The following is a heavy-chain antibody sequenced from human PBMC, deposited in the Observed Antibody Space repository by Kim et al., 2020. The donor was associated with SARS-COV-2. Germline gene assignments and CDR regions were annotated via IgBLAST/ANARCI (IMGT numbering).Heavy chain of an antibody. CDR3: ARDLTHDEWELPFDY. Sequence: DSVKGRFTISRDNAKNSLYLQMNSLRAEDTAVYYCARDLTHDEWELPFDYWGQGTLVTVSS. V-gene: IGHV3-21*01. J-gene: IGHJ4*02. D-gene: IGHD1-26*01.